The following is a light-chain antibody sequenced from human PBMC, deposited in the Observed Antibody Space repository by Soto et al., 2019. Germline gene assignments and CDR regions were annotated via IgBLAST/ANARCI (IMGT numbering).Light chain of an antibody. CDR2: GES. CDR3: QQFDKSPWT. Sequence: EIELTQSPGTLSLSPGERATLSCRASQSVGSGYLAWYQHKPGQAPSLLLFGESSRAAGIPDRFSGSGSGTDFTLTISRVEPEDSAVYYCQQFDKSPWTFGQGTKVDIK. CDR1: QSVGSGY. J-gene: IGKJ1*01. V-gene: IGKV3-20*01.